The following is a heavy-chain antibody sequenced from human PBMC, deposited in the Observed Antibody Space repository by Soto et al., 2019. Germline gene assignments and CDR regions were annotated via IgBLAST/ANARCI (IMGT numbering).Heavy chain of an antibody. Sequence: QVQLVQSGAEVKKPGSSVKVSCKASGGTFSSYTISWVRQAPGQGLEWMGRIIPILGIANYAQKFQGRVTITADKSTRTAYMELSSLRSEDTAVYYCVRGVNYSGYDYRAFDIWGQGTMVTVSS. CDR1: GGTFSSYT. J-gene: IGHJ3*02. D-gene: IGHD5-12*01. V-gene: IGHV1-69*02. CDR2: IIPILGIA. CDR3: VRGVNYSGYDYRAFDI.